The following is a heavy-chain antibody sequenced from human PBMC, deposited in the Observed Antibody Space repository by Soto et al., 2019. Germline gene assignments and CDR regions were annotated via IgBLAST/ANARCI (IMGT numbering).Heavy chain of an antibody. V-gene: IGHV3-30*18. D-gene: IGHD3-22*01. CDR1: GFTFSSYG. CDR2: ISYDGSNK. Sequence: GGSLRLSCAASGFTFSSYGMHWVRQAPGKGLEWVAVISYDGSNKYYADSVKGRFTISRDNSKNTLYLQMNSLRAEDTAVYYCAKDLSPRYYYDSSGYYDYWGQGTLVTSPQ. CDR3: AKDLSPRYYYDSSGYYDY. J-gene: IGHJ4*02.